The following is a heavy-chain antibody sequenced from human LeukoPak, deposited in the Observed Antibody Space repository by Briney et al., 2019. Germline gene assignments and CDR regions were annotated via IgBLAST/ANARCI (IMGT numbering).Heavy chain of an antibody. CDR2: IKQDGSEK. J-gene: IGHJ4*02. D-gene: IGHD5-24*01. V-gene: IGHV3-7*03. CDR3: ARGRRDGYMLLWEDY. CDR1: GFTLFTYW. Sequence: PGGSLRLSCAASGFTLFTYWMTWVRQAPGKGLEWVANIKQDGSEKYYVDSVKGRFTISRDNAKNSLYLQMNSLRVEDTAVYYCARGRRDGYMLLWEDYWGQGTLVTVSS.